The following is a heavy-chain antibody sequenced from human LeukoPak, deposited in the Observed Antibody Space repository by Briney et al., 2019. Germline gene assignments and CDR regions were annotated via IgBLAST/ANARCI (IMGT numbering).Heavy chain of an antibody. D-gene: IGHD3-16*01. CDR1: EFTFSSYA. Sequence: PGGSLRLSCVASEFTFSSYAMHWVRQAPGKGLEWVSVIYSGGSTYYADSVKGRFTISRDNSKNTLYLQMNSLRAEDTAVYYCAVAWGSFWGQGTLVTVSS. CDR2: IYSGGST. CDR3: AVAWGSF. V-gene: IGHV3-53*01. J-gene: IGHJ4*02.